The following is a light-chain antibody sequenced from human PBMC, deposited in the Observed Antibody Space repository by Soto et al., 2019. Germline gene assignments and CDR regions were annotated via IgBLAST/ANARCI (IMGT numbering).Light chain of an antibody. CDR3: QQFDNLPYT. Sequence: DIQMTQSPSSLSASIGDRVTITCQASQDISNYLNWYQQKPGKAPKVLIYDASQLETGVPSRFSGRGSGTDFTLTISSLQPEDFATYYCQQFDNLPYTFGQGTKLEIK. CDR2: DAS. J-gene: IGKJ2*01. V-gene: IGKV1-33*01. CDR1: QDISNY.